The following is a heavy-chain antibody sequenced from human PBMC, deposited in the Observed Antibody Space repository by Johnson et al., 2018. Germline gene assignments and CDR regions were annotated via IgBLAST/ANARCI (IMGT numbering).Heavy chain of an antibody. V-gene: IGHV3-33*08. CDR2: IWYDGRNK. CDR1: GFTFSNYG. Sequence: QVQLVESGGGVVQPGRSLRLSCAASGFTFSNYGMHWVRQAPGKGLEWVAVIWYDGRNKYYGDSVKGRFTVSRDNSRTTLYLQMNSLRPEDTAVYYRAMDPGYSHSSGFGMDVWGQGTTVIGSS. CDR3: AMDPGYSHSSGFGMDV. J-gene: IGHJ6*02. D-gene: IGHD3-10*01.